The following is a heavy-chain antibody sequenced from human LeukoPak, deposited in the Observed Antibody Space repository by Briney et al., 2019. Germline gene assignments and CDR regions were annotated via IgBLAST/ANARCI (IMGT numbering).Heavy chain of an antibody. CDR3: VGGSGWSPDF. V-gene: IGHV3-7*01. D-gene: IGHD6-19*01. Sequence: GGSLRLSGARAGFVFSTHWMNWVRKAQGKGLEWVAIIKGDGSETLYVDSVKGRFTISRGNTKNSLYLQMNSLRAEDTAVYYCVGGSGWSPDFWGQGVLVTVSS. J-gene: IGHJ4*02. CDR1: GFVFSTHW. CDR2: IKGDGSET.